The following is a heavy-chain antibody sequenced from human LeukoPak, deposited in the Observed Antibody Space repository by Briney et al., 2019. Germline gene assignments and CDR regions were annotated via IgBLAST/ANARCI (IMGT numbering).Heavy chain of an antibody. CDR2: IYYSGST. D-gene: IGHD6-13*01. J-gene: IGHJ4*02. V-gene: IGHV4-59*01. Sequence: SETLSLTCTVSGGSISSYYWSWIRQPPGKGLEWIGYIYYSGSTNYNPSLKSRVTISVDTSKNQFSLKLSSVTAADTAVYYCARVAVGWRQLALPHFDYWGQGTLVTVSS. CDR1: GGSISSYY. CDR3: ARVAVGWRQLALPHFDY.